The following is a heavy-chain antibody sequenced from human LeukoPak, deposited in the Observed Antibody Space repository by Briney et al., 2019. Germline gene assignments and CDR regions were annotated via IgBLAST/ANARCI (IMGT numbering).Heavy chain of an antibody. V-gene: IGHV3-30-3*01. J-gene: IGHJ4*02. Sequence: GGSLRLSCAASGFTFSSYAMHWVRQAPGKGLEWVAVISYDGSNKYYADSVKGRFTISRDNSKNTLYLQMNSLRAEDTAVYYCARSDYFDYWGQGTLVTVSS. CDR1: GFTFSSYA. CDR2: ISYDGSNK. CDR3: ARSDYFDY.